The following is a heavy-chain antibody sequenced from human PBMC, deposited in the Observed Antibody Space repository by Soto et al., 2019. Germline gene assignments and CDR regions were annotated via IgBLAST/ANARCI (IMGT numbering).Heavy chain of an antibody. CDR3: AREFMGCSRGSCYPPFDY. J-gene: IGHJ4*02. CDR2: IIPIFGTA. Sequence: SVKGSCRASGGTFSSYAISWVRQAPGQGLEWMGGIIPIFGTANYAQKFQGRVTITADESTSTAYIELSSLRSEDTAVYYCAREFMGCSRGSCYPPFDYLGQGTLVTVSA. D-gene: IGHD2-15*01. CDR1: GGTFSSYA. V-gene: IGHV1-69*13.